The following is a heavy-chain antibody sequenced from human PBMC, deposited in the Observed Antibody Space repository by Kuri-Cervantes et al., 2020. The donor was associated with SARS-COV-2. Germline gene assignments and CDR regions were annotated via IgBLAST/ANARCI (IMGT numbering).Heavy chain of an antibody. V-gene: IGHV3-23*01. D-gene: IGHD3-3*01. CDR2: ISDSGADT. CDR1: GFTFRSFA. Sequence: GESLKISCAASGFTFRSFAMSWVRQAPGKGLQWVSSISDSGADTYYADSVKGRFTISRDNSKNTLYLQMNSLRAEDTAVYYCARVIRRGGSGYYDFDYWGQGTLVTVSS. J-gene: IGHJ4*02. CDR3: ARVIRRGGSGYYDFDY.